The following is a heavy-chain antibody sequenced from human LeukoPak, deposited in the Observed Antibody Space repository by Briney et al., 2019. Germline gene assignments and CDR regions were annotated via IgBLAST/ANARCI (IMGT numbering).Heavy chain of an antibody. CDR3: ARCRYTYGYWDN. CDR1: GYTFTGCY. D-gene: IGHD5-18*01. CDR2: INPNSGGT. J-gene: IGHJ4*01. V-gene: IGHV1-2*02. Sequence: ASVKVSCKASGYTFTGCYIHWVRQAPGQGLEWMGWINPNSGGTKYAQKFQGGVTITRDTSISTAYMELSGLTSDDTAVYYCARCRYTYGYWDNWGHGTLVTVSS.